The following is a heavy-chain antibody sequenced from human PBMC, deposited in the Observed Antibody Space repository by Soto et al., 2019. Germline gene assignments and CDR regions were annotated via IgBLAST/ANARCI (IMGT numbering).Heavy chain of an antibody. V-gene: IGHV4-59*01. CDR2: IYYSGST. J-gene: IGHJ5*02. CDR3: ARDQRAGYSSGWYGTRNWFDP. Sequence: QVQLQESGPGLVKPSETLSLTCTVSGGSISSYYWSWIRQPPGKGLEWIGYIYYSGSTNYNPSLRGRVTISVDTSKNQFSLKLSSVTAADTAVYYCARDQRAGYSSGWYGTRNWFDPWGQGTLVTVSS. D-gene: IGHD6-19*01. CDR1: GGSISSYY.